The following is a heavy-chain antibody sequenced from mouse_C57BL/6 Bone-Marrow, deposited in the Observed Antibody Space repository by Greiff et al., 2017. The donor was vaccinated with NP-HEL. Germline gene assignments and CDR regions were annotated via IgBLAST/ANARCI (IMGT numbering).Heavy chain of an antibody. J-gene: IGHJ1*03. D-gene: IGHD1-1*01. CDR1: GYTFTSYG. CDR3: ARGHYYGSSYGYFDV. V-gene: IGHV1-81*01. Sequence: VQLQQSGAELARPGASVKLSCKASGYTFTSYGISWVKQRTGQGLEWIGEIYPRSGNTYYNEKFKGKATLTADKSSSTAYMELRSLTSEDSAVYFCARGHYYGSSYGYFDVWGTGTTVTVSS. CDR2: IYPRSGNT.